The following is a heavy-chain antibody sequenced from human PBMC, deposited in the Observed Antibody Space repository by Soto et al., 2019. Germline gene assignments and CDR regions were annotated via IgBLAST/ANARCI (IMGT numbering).Heavy chain of an antibody. J-gene: IGHJ4*02. Sequence: ASVKVSCKASGGTFSSYAISWVRQAPGQGLEWMGVIHYSGATPTYAQKFQGRVTMARDTSTSTVYVELSSLTSEDTAVYFCARVKATLYRHYYFDYWGQGTPVTVSS. CDR1: GGTFSSYA. D-gene: IGHD5-12*01. V-gene: IGHV1-46*01. CDR3: ARVKATLYRHYYFDY. CDR2: IHYSGATP.